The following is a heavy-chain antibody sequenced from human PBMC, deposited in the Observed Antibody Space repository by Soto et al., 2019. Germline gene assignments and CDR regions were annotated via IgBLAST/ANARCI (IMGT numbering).Heavy chain of an antibody. J-gene: IGHJ4*02. Sequence: QVQLVQSGAEVKKPGASVKVSCKASGYTFASYAISWMRQAPGQGLEWMGWISAYKGNTNYAQKLQVRVTMTTDTSTSTAYMELRSLSPDDTAVYYCARDPPPPDYWGQGTLVTVSS. CDR2: ISAYKGNT. CDR1: GYTFASYA. V-gene: IGHV1-18*01. CDR3: ARDPPPPDY.